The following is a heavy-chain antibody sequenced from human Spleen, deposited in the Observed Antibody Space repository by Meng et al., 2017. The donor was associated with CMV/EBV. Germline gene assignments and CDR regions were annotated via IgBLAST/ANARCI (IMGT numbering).Heavy chain of an antibody. CDR1: GGSFSGYY. V-gene: IGHV4-34*01. CDR2: INHSGST. D-gene: IGHD5-12*01. Sequence: HGQPKEWGAGLLKPSGTLSLTCAVYGGSFSGYYWSWIRKPPGKGLEWIGEINHSGSTNYNPSLKSRVTISVDTSKNQFSLKLSSVTAADTAVYYCASRDIVATYFDYWGQGTLVTVSS. J-gene: IGHJ4*02. CDR3: ASRDIVATYFDY.